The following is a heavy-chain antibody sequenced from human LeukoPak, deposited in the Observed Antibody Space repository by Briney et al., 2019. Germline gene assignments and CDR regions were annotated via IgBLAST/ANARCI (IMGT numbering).Heavy chain of an antibody. CDR3: ARVNRLDY. J-gene: IGHJ4*02. D-gene: IGHD2/OR15-2a*01. CDR1: GFTFSSYA. V-gene: IGHV3-23*01. CDR2: VSGSGGST. Sequence: GGSLRLSCAASGFTFSSYAMSWVRQASGKGLEWVSHVSGSGGSTYYADSVKGRFTISRDNSKNALYLQMNSLRAEDTAIYYCARVNRLDYWGQGTLVTVSS.